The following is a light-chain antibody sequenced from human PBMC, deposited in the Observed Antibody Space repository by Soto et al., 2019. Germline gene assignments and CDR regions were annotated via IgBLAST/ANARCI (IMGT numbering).Light chain of an antibody. CDR2: GAS. V-gene: IGKV3-20*01. CDR1: QSVSSSY. CDR3: QQYGSSPRFT. J-gene: IGKJ3*01. Sequence: EIVLTQSPGTLSLSPGERATLSCRASQSVSSSYLAWYQPKPGQAPRLLIYGASSRATGIPDRFSGSGSGTYFTLTISRLEPEDFAVYYCQQYGSSPRFTFGPGTKVDIK.